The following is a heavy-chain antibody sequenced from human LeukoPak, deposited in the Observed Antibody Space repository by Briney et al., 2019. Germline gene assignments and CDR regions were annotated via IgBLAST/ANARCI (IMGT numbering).Heavy chain of an antibody. D-gene: IGHD3-10*01. Sequence: SETLSLTCSVSVVSIGIYYWSWIRQSPGKGLEWIGYISYSGGTNYNPSLKSRLTISLDTSKNHFSLQLSSVTAADTALYYCVRGERLGGDYWGHGTLVTVSS. J-gene: IGHJ4*01. CDR2: ISYSGGT. V-gene: IGHV4-59*01. CDR3: VRGERLGGDY. CDR1: VVSIGIYY.